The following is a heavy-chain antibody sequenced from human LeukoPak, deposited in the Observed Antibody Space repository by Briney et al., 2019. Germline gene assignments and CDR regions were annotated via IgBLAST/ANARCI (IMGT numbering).Heavy chain of an antibody. D-gene: IGHD2-21*01. CDR3: AKDDRGVVVIAIRY. J-gene: IGHJ4*02. V-gene: IGHV3-23*01. CDR1: GFTFSSYA. Sequence: GGSLRLSRAASGFTFSSYAMSWVRQAPGKGLEWVSSISSSSSYIYYADSVKGRFTISRDNSKNTLYLQMNSLRAEDTALYYCAKDDRGVVVIAIRYWGQGTLVTVSS. CDR2: ISSSSSYI.